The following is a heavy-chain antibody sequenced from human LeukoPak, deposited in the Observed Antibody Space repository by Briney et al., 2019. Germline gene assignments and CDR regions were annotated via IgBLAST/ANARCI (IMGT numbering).Heavy chain of an antibody. CDR2: ISGSGGST. J-gene: IGHJ4*02. D-gene: IGHD3-22*01. CDR3: AKALDLDYYDSSGYSYFDY. V-gene: IGHV3-23*01. Sequence: GGSLRLSCAASGFTFSSYAMSWVRQAPGKGLEWVSAISGSGGSTYYADSVKGRFTISRDNSKNTLYLQMNSLRAEDTAVYHCAKALDLDYYDSSGYSYFDYWGQGTLVTVSS. CDR1: GFTFSSYA.